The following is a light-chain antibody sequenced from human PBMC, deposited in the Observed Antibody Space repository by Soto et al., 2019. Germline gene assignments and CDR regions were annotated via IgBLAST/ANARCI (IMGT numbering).Light chain of an antibody. J-gene: IGKJ2*01. CDR3: QRYGDSPPNT. CDR1: QSVNSRF. CDR2: AAS. Sequence: EIVLTQSPGTLSLSPGESATLSCRASQSVNSRFLAWYQHKPGQAPRLLIYAASTRATGIPDRFSGSASGPDFFTLTISRLEPEDFAVYYCQRYGDSPPNTFGQGTKLEIK. V-gene: IGKV3-20*01.